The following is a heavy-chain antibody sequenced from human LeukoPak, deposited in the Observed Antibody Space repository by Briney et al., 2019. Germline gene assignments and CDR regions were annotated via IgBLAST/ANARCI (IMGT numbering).Heavy chain of an antibody. J-gene: IGHJ4*02. CDR3: AKDMESWVGAISIPSFDY. V-gene: IGHV3-23*01. Sequence: GGSLRLSCAASGFTFSSYAMSWVRQAPGKGLEWVSAISGSGGSTYYADSVKGRFTISRDNSKNTLYLQMNSLRAEDTAVYYCAKDMESWVGAISIPSFDYWGQGTLVTVSS. CDR2: ISGSGGST. D-gene: IGHD1-26*01. CDR1: GFTFSSYA.